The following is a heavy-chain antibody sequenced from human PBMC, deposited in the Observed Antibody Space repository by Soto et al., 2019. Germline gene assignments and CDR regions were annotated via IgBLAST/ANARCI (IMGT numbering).Heavy chain of an antibody. V-gene: IGHV3-23*01. D-gene: IGHD3-16*01. CDR2: ISGSGVRT. J-gene: IGHJ4*02. CDR3: AAVMGSDYDYVWGSLSFDH. CDR1: GFIFATTA. Sequence: VQLLQSGGGLVQPGGSLRLSCEASGFIFATTAMGWVRQAPGKGLEWVSTISGSGVRTYYADSVKGRFIISRGNSKNTLFLQMNSLRADDTAVYFCAAVMGSDYDYVWGSLSFDHWGQGALVTVST.